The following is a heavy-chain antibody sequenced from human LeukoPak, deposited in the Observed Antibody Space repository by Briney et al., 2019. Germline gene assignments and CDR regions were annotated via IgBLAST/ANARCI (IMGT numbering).Heavy chain of an antibody. J-gene: IGHJ4*02. CDR1: GFTFSSYV. CDR3: AKGVRGVMAYYLDY. V-gene: IGHV3-30*18. Sequence: GGSLRLSCAASGFTFSSYVMHWVRQAPGKGLEWVAVIKADGSDKYYADSGKGRFTISRDNSKNQLYLQLSGLRVEDTAVYYCAKGVRGVMAYYLDYWGQGTLVTVSS. CDR2: IKADGSDK. D-gene: IGHD3-10*01.